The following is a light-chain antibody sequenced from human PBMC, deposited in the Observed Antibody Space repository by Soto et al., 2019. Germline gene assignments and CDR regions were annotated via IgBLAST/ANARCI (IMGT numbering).Light chain of an antibody. CDR2: DAS. CDR3: QQRSNWFT. V-gene: IGKV3-11*01. J-gene: IGKJ4*01. CDR1: QSIGNN. Sequence: EIVYTKSSETRCVCPGGRSTLSSRASQSIGNNLAWYQQKPGQTPRLLIYDASNRANGIPARFSGSGSGTDFTLTISSLEPDDFVIYYCQQRSNWFTFGGGTKVDIK.